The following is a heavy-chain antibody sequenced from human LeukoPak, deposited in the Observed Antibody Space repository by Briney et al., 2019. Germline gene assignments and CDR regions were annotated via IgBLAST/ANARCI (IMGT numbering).Heavy chain of an antibody. V-gene: IGHV1-2*02. Sequence: ASVKVSCKASGYTFTGYYMHWVRQAPGQGLEWMGWINPNSGGTNYAQKFQGRVTMTRDTSISTAYMELSRLRSDDTAVYYCARVGYSYGTFMYYYMDVWGKGTTVTISS. CDR1: GYTFTGYY. J-gene: IGHJ6*03. CDR2: INPNSGGT. D-gene: IGHD5-18*01. CDR3: ARVGYSYGTFMYYYMDV.